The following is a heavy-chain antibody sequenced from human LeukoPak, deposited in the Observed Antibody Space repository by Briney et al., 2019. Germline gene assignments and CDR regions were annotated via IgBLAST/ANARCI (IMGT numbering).Heavy chain of an antibody. CDR1: GFTFSSYA. D-gene: IGHD3-10*01. J-gene: IGHJ4*02. CDR3: ARNVLLWFGEFLYFDY. Sequence: GSLRLSCAASGFTFSSYAMSWVRQAPGKGLEWIGSIYYSGSTYYNPSLKSRVTISVDTSKNQFSLKLSSVTAADTAVYYCARNVLLWFGEFLYFDYWGQGTLVTVSS. CDR2: IYYSGST. V-gene: IGHV4-39*01.